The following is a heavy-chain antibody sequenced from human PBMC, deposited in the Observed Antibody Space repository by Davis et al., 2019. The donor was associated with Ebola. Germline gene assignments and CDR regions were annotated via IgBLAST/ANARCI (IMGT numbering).Heavy chain of an antibody. Sequence: GESLKISCVASGFSVSINYMTWVRQAPGKGLEWVSFIHSAGPKSYADSVKGRFTISRDTSKNTVYLQMDTLTAGDTAVYYCARGSMYEYNTASYAFDIWGRGTMVTVSS. J-gene: IGHJ3*02. D-gene: IGHD1-1*01. CDR3: ARGSMYEYNTASYAFDI. CDR1: GFSVSINY. V-gene: IGHV3-53*01. CDR2: IHSAGPK.